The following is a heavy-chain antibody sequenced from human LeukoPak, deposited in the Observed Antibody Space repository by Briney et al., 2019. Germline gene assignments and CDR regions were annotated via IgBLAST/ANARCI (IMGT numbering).Heavy chain of an antibody. CDR1: GFTFSDYY. J-gene: IGHJ5*02. CDR3: ARTRSVEDSYGIGWWFDP. Sequence: GGSLRLSCAASGFTFSDYYMSWIRQAPGKGLEWVSYISSSGSTIYYADSVKGRFTISRDNAKNSLYLQMNSLRAEDTAVYYCARTRSVEDSYGIGWWFDPWGQGTLVTVSS. D-gene: IGHD5-18*01. V-gene: IGHV3-11*01. CDR2: ISSSGSTI.